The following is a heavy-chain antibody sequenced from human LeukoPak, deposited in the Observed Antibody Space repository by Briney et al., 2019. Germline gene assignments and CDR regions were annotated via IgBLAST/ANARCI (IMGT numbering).Heavy chain of an antibody. J-gene: IGHJ6*02. CDR2: ISAYNGNT. D-gene: IGHD6-13*01. CDR1: GYTFTSYG. V-gene: IGHV1-18*01. Sequence: ASVKVSCKASGYTFTSYGISWVRQAPGQGLEWMGWISAYNGNTNYAQKLQGRDTMTTDTSTSTAYMELRSLRSDDTAVYYCARDLLYSSSWYELSYYYGMDVWGQGTTVTVSS. CDR3: ARDLLYSSSWYELSYYYGMDV.